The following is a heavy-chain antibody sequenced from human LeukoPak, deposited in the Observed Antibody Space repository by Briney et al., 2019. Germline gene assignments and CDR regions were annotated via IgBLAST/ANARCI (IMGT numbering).Heavy chain of an antibody. Sequence: PSETLSLTCTVSGGSISSSSYYWGWIRQPPGKGLEWIGEIYHSGSTNYNPSLKSRVTISVDKSKNQFSLKLSSVTAADTAVYYCKVETDTAMVTTADYWGQGTLVTVSS. CDR2: IYHSGST. CDR3: KVETDTAMVTTADY. D-gene: IGHD5-18*01. V-gene: IGHV4-39*07. CDR1: GGSISSSSYY. J-gene: IGHJ4*02.